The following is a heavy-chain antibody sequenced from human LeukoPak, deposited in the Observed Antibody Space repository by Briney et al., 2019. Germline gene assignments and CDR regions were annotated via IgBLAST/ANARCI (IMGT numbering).Heavy chain of an antibody. J-gene: IGHJ4*02. Sequence: ASVKVSCKASGYTFTSYYMHWVRQAPGQGLEWMGIINPSGGSTSYAQKFQGRVTMTRDTSTSTVYMELSSLRSDDTAVYYCARDPGGYGSGSYGGDYWGQGTLVTVSS. CDR1: GYTFTSYY. D-gene: IGHD3-10*01. V-gene: IGHV1-46*01. CDR2: INPSGGST. CDR3: ARDPGGYGSGSYGGDY.